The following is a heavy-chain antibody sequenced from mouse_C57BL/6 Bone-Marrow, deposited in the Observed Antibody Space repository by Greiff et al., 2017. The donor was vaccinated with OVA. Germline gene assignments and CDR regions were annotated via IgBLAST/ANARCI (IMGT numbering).Heavy chain of an antibody. J-gene: IGHJ1*03. CDR1: GYSFTGYS. V-gene: IGHV1-42*01. CDR3: ARGYYGNLGFDV. D-gene: IGHD2-1*01. Sequence: EVQLQQSGPELVKPGASVTISCKASGYSFTGYSMTWVKHSPETRLEWIGEINTSTGGTNYNQKFKAKATLTVDKSSSTADMQLKSLTSEDSAVYYCARGYYGNLGFDVWGTGTTVTVSS. CDR2: INTSTGGT.